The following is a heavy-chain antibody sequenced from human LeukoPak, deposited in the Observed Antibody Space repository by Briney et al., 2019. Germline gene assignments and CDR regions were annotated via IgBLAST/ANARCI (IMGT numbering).Heavy chain of an antibody. J-gene: IGHJ6*02. V-gene: IGHV3-30*18. D-gene: IGHD6-19*01. CDR1: GFTFSSYG. Sequence: VQPGRSLRLSCAASGFTFSSYGMHWVRQAPGKGLEWVAVVANDGNDKRYADSVKGRFTISRDNSKNTLYLQMNSLRAEDTAVYYCANSWLGYHPNYYYYGMDVWGQGTTVTVSS. CDR2: VANDGNDK. CDR3: ANSWLGYHPNYYYYGMDV.